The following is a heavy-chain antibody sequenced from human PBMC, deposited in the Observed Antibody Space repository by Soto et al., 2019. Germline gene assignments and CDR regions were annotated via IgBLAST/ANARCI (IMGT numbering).Heavy chain of an antibody. J-gene: IGHJ6*02. D-gene: IGHD2-15*01. CDR2: ISYDGSNK. V-gene: IGHV3-30*18. Sequence: QVQLVESGGGVVQPGRSLRLSCAASGFTFSSYGMHWVRQAPGKGLEWVAVISYDGSNKYYADSVKGRFTISRDNSKNTLYLQMISLRAEDTAVYYCAKDWGDIVVVAAARYGMDVWGQGTTVTVSS. CDR1: GFTFSSYG. CDR3: AKDWGDIVVVAAARYGMDV.